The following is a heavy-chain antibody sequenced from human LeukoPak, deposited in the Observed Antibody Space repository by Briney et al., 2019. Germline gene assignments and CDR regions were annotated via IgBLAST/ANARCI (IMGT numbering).Heavy chain of an antibody. D-gene: IGHD2-8*02. V-gene: IGHV3-21*01. CDR2: ISSTSAYI. CDR3: ARVAVSGPTGWFDS. Sequence: GGSRRLSYAGSGFALKSYSLTWVRQAPGKGLEWVSSISSTSAYIHYADSVKGRFTISRDNVDNVVYLEMNSLGAEDTATYYCARVAVSGPTGWFDSWGQGTLVIVSS. CDR1: GFALKSYS. J-gene: IGHJ5*01.